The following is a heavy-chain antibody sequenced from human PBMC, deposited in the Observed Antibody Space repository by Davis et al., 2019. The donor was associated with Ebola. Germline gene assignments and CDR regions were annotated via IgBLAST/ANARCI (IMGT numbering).Heavy chain of an antibody. V-gene: IGHV4-39*01. CDR3: ARHGIEGSSSWGYYYYYYGMDV. CDR1: GASISSRSYY. J-gene: IGHJ6*02. CDR2: FSYGDNT. Sequence: SETLSLTCTVSGASISSRSYYWGWIRQPPGKGLEWVGSFSYGDNTHYYNPSLRSRVTISVDTSKNQFSLKLSSVTAADTAVYYCARHGIEGSSSWGYYYYYYGMDVWGQGTTVTVSS. D-gene: IGHD6-6*01.